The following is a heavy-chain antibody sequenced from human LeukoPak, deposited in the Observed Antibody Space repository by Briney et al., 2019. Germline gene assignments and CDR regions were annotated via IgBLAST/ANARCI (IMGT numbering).Heavy chain of an antibody. Sequence: GASVKVSCKASGYTFTNYYIHWVRQAPGQGLECMGIINPSGGSTSYAQKFQGRVTMTTDTSTTTAYMELRSLRSDDTAVYFCAKDHPERYSYGTPFDYWGQGTLVTVSS. J-gene: IGHJ4*02. CDR2: INPSGGST. CDR3: AKDHPERYSYGTPFDY. D-gene: IGHD5-18*01. V-gene: IGHV1-46*01. CDR1: GYTFTNYY.